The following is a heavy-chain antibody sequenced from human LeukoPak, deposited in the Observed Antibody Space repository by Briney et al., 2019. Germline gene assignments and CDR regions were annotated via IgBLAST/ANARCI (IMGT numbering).Heavy chain of an antibody. CDR1: GFTFSNNW. CDR3: ATGRSCTTCYLPDY. CDR2: INQDGGEK. D-gene: IGHD2-2*01. J-gene: IGHJ4*02. V-gene: IGHV3-7*01. Sequence: GGSLRLSCAVSGFTFSNNWMTWVRQAPGKELEWVANINQDGGEKYYVDSVKGRLTISRDNAKNSLYLQMNSLRAEDTAVYHCATGRSCTTCYLPDYWGQGTLVTVSS.